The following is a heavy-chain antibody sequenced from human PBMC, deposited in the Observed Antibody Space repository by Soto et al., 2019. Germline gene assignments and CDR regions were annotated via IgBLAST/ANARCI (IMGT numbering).Heavy chain of an antibody. D-gene: IGHD5-18*01. V-gene: IGHV3-30*03. CDR3: ATERDTRSSSCFDS. Sequence: SGGSLRLYCADSRFTFSNYGMQWVRQAPGEGLEWVAVISHDGTVKYYADSVKGRFTISSDNFQNTLDLQMDSLRAEDTAVYYCATERDTRSSSCFDSWGQGTLATVSS. CDR2: ISHDGTVK. J-gene: IGHJ4*02. CDR1: RFTFSNYG.